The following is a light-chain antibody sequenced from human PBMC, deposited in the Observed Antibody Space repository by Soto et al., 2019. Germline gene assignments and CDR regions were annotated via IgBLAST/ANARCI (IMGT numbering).Light chain of an antibody. CDR2: GAS. CDR1: QSINSN. J-gene: IGKJ1*01. CDR3: QQYNNWWT. Sequence: EIVLTQSPCTLSLSAGARATLSCRASQSINSNLAWYQQRPGQAPRLLIYGASPRATGIPARFSGSGSGTEFTLTISSLQSEDFAVYYCQQYNNWWTFGQGTKV. V-gene: IGKV3-15*01.